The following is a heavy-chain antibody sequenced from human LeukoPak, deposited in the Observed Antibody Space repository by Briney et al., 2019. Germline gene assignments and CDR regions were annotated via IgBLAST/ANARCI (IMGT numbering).Heavy chain of an antibody. D-gene: IGHD3-10*01. J-gene: IGHJ4*02. CDR3: ARTHYGSGIVDY. CDR2: IYSGGST. V-gene: IGHV3-53*01. Sequence: GGSLRLSCAASGFTVSSNYMSWVRQAPGKGLEWVSVIYSGGSTYYADSVKGRFTISRDNSKNTLYLQMNSLRAEDTAVYYCARTHYGSGIVDYWGQGTLATVSS. CDR1: GFTVSSNY.